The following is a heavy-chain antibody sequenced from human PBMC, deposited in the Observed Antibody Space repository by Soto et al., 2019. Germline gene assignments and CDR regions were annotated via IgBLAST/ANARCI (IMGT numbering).Heavy chain of an antibody. V-gene: IGHV3-23*01. D-gene: IGHD3-22*01. CDR3: AKDALLLYYYDSSGYSLPYNWFDP. J-gene: IGHJ5*02. CDR2: ISGSGGST. CDR1: GFTFSSYA. Sequence: TGGSLRLSCAASGFTFSSYAMSWVRQAPGKGLEWVSAISGSGGSTYYADSVKGRFTISRDNSKNTLYLQMNSLRAEDTAVYYCAKDALLLYYYDSSGYSLPYNWFDPWGQGTLVTVSS.